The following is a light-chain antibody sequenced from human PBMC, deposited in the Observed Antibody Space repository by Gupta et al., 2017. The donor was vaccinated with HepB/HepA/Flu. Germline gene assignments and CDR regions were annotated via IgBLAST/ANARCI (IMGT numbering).Light chain of an antibody. CDR1: SSNIGSNY. Sequence: QSVLTQPPSASGTPGQRVTISCSGSSSNIGSNYVYWYQQFPGTAPKLLIYRNNQRPSGVPDRFSGSKSGTSACLAISGLRSDDEADYYCATWDDSLSGYVFGNGTNVTVL. J-gene: IGLJ1*01. CDR2: RNN. CDR3: ATWDDSLSGYV. V-gene: IGLV1-47*01.